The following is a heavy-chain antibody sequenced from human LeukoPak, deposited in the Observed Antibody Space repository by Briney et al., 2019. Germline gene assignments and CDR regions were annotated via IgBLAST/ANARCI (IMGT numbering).Heavy chain of an antibody. D-gene: IGHD5-24*01. CDR2: INWNGGST. V-gene: IGHV3-20*04. J-gene: IGHJ5*02. CDR3: ASRERRDGYGT. Sequence: GGSLRLSCAASGFTFDDYGLTWVRQAPGKGLEWVSGINWNGGSTGYADSVKGRFTISRDNAKNSLYLQMNSLRAEDTAVYYCASRERRDGYGTWGQGTLVTVSS. CDR1: GFTFDDYG.